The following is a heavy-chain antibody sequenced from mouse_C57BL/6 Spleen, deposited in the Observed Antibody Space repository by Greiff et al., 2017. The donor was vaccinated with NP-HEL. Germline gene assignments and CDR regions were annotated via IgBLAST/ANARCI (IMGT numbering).Heavy chain of an antibody. CDR3: ARQSYGYDGGLFAY. V-gene: IGHV5-2*01. D-gene: IGHD2-2*01. Sequence: EVQRVESGGGLVQPGESLKLSCESNEYEFPSHDMSWVRKTPEKRLELVAAINSDGGSTYYPDTMERRFIISRDNTKKTLYLQMSSLRSEDTALYYCARQSYGYDGGLFAYWGQGTLVTGSA. CDR2: INSDGGST. J-gene: IGHJ3*01. CDR1: EYEFPSHD.